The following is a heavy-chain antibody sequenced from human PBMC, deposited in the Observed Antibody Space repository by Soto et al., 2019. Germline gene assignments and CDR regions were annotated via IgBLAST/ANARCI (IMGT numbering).Heavy chain of an antibody. CDR3: ARDIQGRGATSGDDAFDI. CDR2: NSSSGGTT. V-gene: IGHV3-23*01. CDR1: EFTFSNYA. Sequence: EVQLLESGGGLVQPGGSLRLSCVASEFTFSNYAMNWVRQAPGEGPEWVSLNSSSGGTTYYADSVKGRFSISRDNSKNTLYLQMNSLRVEDTAIYFCARDIQGRGATSGDDAFDIWGQGTMVTVSS. J-gene: IGHJ3*02. D-gene: IGHD2-15*01.